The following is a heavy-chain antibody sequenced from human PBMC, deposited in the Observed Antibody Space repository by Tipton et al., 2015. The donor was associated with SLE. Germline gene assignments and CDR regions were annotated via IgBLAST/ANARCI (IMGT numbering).Heavy chain of an antibody. Sequence: SLRLSCAASGFTFSNYAMNWVRQAPGKGLEWVSTLSDRGGSTYYADSVNGRFTISRDNAKNSLYLQMNSLRAEDTAVYYCARNRSPYYGAFGYWGQGTLVTVSS. V-gene: IGHV3-23*01. D-gene: IGHD4-17*01. J-gene: IGHJ4*02. CDR2: LSDRGGST. CDR3: ARNRSPYYGAFGY. CDR1: GFTFSNYA.